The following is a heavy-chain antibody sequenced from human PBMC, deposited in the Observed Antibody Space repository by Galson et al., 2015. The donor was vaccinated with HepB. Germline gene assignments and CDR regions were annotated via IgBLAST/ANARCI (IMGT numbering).Heavy chain of an antibody. V-gene: IGHV4-59*01. D-gene: IGHD1-26*01. CDR1: GGSISSYY. J-gene: IGHJ6*02. CDR2: IYYSGST. Sequence: TLSLTCTVSGGSISSYYWSWSRQPPGKGLEWIGYIYYSGSTNYNPSLKSRVTISVDTSKNQFSLKLSSVTAADTAVYYCARGGSGSYYDYYYYYGMDVWGQGTTVTVSS. CDR3: ARGGSGSYYDYYYYYGMDV.